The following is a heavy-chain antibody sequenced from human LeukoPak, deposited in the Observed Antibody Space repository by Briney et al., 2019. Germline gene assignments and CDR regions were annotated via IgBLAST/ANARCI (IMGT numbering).Heavy chain of an antibody. V-gene: IGHV1-18*01. Sequence: ASVKVSCKSSVYTFTSYGISWVRQAPGQGGEWMGWISAYNGNTNYAQKLQGRVTMTTDTSTSTAYMELRSLRSDDTAVYYCAFVVVVAASDYWGQGTLVSVSS. CDR3: AFVVVVAASDY. D-gene: IGHD2-15*01. CDR1: VYTFTSYG. CDR2: ISAYNGNT. J-gene: IGHJ4*02.